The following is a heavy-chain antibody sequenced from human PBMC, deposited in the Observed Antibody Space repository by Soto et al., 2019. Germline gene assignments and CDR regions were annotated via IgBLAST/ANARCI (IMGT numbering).Heavy chain of an antibody. CDR3: ARRNDYGDNEFGMDV. J-gene: IGHJ6*02. D-gene: IGHD4-17*01. CDR1: GGSIISSSYY. Sequence: LSLTCTVSGGSIISSSYYWGWIRQPPGKGLEWIGSIYYSGSTYYNPSLKSRVTISVDTSKNQFSLKLSSVTAADTAVYYCARRNDYGDNEFGMDVWGQGTTVTVSS. V-gene: IGHV4-39*01. CDR2: IYYSGST.